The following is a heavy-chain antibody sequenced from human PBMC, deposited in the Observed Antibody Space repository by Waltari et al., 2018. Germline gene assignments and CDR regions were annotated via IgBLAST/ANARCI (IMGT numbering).Heavy chain of an antibody. CDR1: GFTFSSYA. CDR3: AKVGPGYCSGGSCYSGYFDY. D-gene: IGHD2-15*01. CDR2: ISGSGGST. J-gene: IGHJ4*02. V-gene: IGHV3-23*01. Sequence: EVQLLESGGGLVQPGGSLRLSCAASGFTFSSYAMSWVRQAPGKGLGWVSAISGSGGSTYYADAVKGRFTISRDNSKNTLYLQMNSLRAEDTAVYYCAKVGPGYCSGGSCYSGYFDYWGQGTLVTVSS.